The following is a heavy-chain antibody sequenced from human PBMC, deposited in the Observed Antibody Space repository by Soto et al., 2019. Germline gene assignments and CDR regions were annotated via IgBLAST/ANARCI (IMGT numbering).Heavy chain of an antibody. CDR1: GYTFTSYD. CDR3: ARERTTASYRDPFDL. V-gene: IGHV1-8*01. D-gene: IGHD1-7*01. CDR2: MNPNSGNT. J-gene: IGHJ3*01. Sequence: ASVKVSCKASGYTFTSYDINWVRQATGQGLEWMGWMNPNSGNTGYAQKFQGRVTMTRHTSISTAYMELSSLRSEDTAVYYCARERTTASYRDPFDLWGQGTMVTVSS.